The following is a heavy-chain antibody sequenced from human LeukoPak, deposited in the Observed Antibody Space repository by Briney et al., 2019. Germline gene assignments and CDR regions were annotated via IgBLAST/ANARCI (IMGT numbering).Heavy chain of an antibody. CDR3: AKDTYYYDSSGYPGY. CDR2: ISSGSSYI. D-gene: IGHD3-22*01. J-gene: IGHJ4*02. Sequence: GGSLRLSCAASGFTFSNYMMNWVRQAPGKGLEWVSSISSGSSYIYYADSVKGRFTISRDNSKNTLYLQMNSLRAEDTAVYYCAKDTYYYDSSGYPGYWGQGTLVTVSS. CDR1: GFTFSNYM. V-gene: IGHV3-21*01.